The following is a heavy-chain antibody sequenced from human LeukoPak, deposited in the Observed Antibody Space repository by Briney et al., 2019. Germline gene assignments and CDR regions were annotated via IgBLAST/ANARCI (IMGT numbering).Heavy chain of an antibody. CDR1: GVSISSGGYY. D-gene: IGHD3-10*01. CDR3: ARRAGVYYFDY. CDR2: IYYSGST. Sequence: SETLSLTCTVSGVSISSGGYYWSWIRQHPGKGLEWIGYIYYSGSTYYNPSLKSRVTISVGTSKNQFSLKLSSVTAADTAVYYCARRAGVYYFDYWGQGTLVTVSS. V-gene: IGHV4-31*03. J-gene: IGHJ4*02.